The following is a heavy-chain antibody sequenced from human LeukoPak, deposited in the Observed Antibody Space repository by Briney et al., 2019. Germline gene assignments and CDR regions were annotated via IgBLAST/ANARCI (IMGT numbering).Heavy chain of an antibody. J-gene: IGHJ4*02. D-gene: IGHD6-19*01. V-gene: IGHV4-59*01. CDR3: ARSPGWYGYFDY. Sequence: PSETLSLTCTVSGGSISSYYWSWIRQPPGKGLEWIGYIYYSGSTNYNPSLKSRVTISVDTSKNQFSLKLSSVTAADTAVYYCARSPGWYGYFDYWGQGTLVTVSS. CDR2: IYYSGST. CDR1: GGSISSYY.